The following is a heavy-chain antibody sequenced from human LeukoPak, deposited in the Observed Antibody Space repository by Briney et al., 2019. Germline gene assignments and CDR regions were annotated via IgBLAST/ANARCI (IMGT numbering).Heavy chain of an antibody. V-gene: IGHV1-18*01. D-gene: IGHD6-19*01. Sequence: ASVKVSCKASGYTFTSYGISWVRQAPGQGLEWMGWISAYNGNTNYAQKLQGRVTMTTDTSTSTAYMELRSLRSDDTAVYYCARDQRMSIAVAGTPYYWGQGTLVTVSS. CDR3: ARDQRMSIAVAGTPYY. CDR2: ISAYNGNT. J-gene: IGHJ4*02. CDR1: GYTFTSYG.